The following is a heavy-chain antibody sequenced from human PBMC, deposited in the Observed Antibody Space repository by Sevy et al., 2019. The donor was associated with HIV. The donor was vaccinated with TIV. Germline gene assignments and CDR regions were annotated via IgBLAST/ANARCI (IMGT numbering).Heavy chain of an antibody. CDR1: GFTVSSNY. CDR2: IYSGGST. J-gene: IGHJ4*02. D-gene: IGHD6-25*01. CDR3: ARDFREYSSGSFYFDY. V-gene: IGHV3-53*01. Sequence: GGSLRLSCAASGFTVSSNYMSWVRQAPGKGLEWVSVIYSGGSTYYSDSVKGRFTISRDNSKNTRYLQMNSLRAEDTAVYYCARDFREYSSGSFYFDYWGQGTLVTVSS.